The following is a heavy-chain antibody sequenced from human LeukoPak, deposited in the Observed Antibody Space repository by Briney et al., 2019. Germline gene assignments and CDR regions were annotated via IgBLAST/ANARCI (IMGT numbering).Heavy chain of an antibody. Sequence: SETLSLTCTVSGGSISSYYWSWIRQPPGKGLEWIGYIYYSGSTNYNPSLKSRVTISVDTSKNQFSLKLSSATAADTAVYYCARVVTGYYDSSGYYSALPYYFDYWGQGTLVAVSS. CDR2: IYYSGST. CDR1: GGSISSYY. V-gene: IGHV4-59*01. J-gene: IGHJ4*02. D-gene: IGHD3-22*01. CDR3: ARVVTGYYDSSGYYSALPYYFDY.